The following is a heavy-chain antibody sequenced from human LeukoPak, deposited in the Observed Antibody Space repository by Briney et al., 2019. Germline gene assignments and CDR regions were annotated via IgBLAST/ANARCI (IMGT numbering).Heavy chain of an antibody. V-gene: IGHV3-30*04. Sequence: PGRSLRLSCAASAFTFSSYAMHWVRQAPGKGLEWVAVISYDGSNEYYADSVKGRFTISRDNSRNTLHLQMNSLRADDTAIYYCAGEIVAAIGFDYWGQGTLVTVSS. J-gene: IGHJ4*02. CDR1: AFTFSSYA. D-gene: IGHD5-12*01. CDR2: ISYDGSNE. CDR3: AGEIVAAIGFDY.